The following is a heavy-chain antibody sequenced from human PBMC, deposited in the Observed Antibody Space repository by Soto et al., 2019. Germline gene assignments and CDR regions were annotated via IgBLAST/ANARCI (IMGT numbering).Heavy chain of an antibody. V-gene: IGHV5-51*01. CDR1: GYSFTSYW. Sequence: GESLKISCKGSGYSFTSYWIGWVRQMPGKGLEWMGIIYPGDSDTRYSPSFQGQVTISADKSIRTAYLQWSSLKASDTAMYYCATSFIYVILVVAHDAFDIWGQGTMVTVSS. D-gene: IGHD2-2*01. CDR3: ATSFIYVILVVAHDAFDI. J-gene: IGHJ3*02. CDR2: IYPGDSDT.